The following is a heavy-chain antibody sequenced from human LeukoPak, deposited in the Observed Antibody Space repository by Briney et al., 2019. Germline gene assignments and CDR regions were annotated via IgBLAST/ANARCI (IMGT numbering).Heavy chain of an antibody. CDR1: GFTFSSSA. Sequence: GGSLRLSCAGSGFTFSSSAMNWVRQAPGKGLEWVSSINNVASHIYYADSVKGRFTISRDNAKNSLYLQMNSLRAEDTAVYYCARDPTQWLRYGHFDYWGQGTLLTVSS. CDR2: INNVASHI. CDR3: ARDPTQWLRYGHFDY. J-gene: IGHJ4*02. D-gene: IGHD5-12*01. V-gene: IGHV3-21*01.